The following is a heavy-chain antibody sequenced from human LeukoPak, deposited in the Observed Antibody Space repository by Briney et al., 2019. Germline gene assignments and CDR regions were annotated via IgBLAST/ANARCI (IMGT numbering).Heavy chain of an antibody. J-gene: IGHJ3*02. D-gene: IGHD1-26*01. CDR1: GFTFSSYA. V-gene: IGHV3-21*01. CDR2: ISSTSNYI. Sequence: GGSLRLSCAASGFTFSSYAMSWVRQAPGKGLEWVSCISSTSNYIFYADSVRGRFTISRDNAKNSLYLQMDSLRAEDTAVYYCARGGIITSYAFEIWGQGAMVTVSS. CDR3: ARGGIITSYAFEI.